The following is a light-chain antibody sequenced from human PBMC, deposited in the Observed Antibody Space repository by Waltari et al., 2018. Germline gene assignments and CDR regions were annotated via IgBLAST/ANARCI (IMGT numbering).Light chain of an antibody. Sequence: DIQMTQSPSSLSASVGDRVTITCRASQRISTYLNWYQQKPGKAPKLLIHAASSLQSGVPSRFSGSGSGTDFTLTISSLQPEDFATYYCQQSYSSPRLTFGGGTKVEIK. CDR3: QQSYSSPRLT. J-gene: IGKJ4*01. V-gene: IGKV1-39*01. CDR1: QRISTY. CDR2: AAS.